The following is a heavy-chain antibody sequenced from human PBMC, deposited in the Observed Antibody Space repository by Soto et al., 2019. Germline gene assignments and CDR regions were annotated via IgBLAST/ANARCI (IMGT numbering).Heavy chain of an antibody. J-gene: IGHJ2*01. CDR2: ISYDGSNK. Sequence: QVQLVESGGGVVQPGRSLRLSCAASGFTFSSYAMHWVRQAPGKGLEWVAVISYDGSNKYYADSVKGRFTISRDNSKNTLYLQMNSLRAEDTAVYYCARDRMGSWYFVSWYFDLWGRGTLVTVSS. D-gene: IGHD6-13*01. CDR1: GFTFSSYA. V-gene: IGHV3-30-3*01. CDR3: ARDRMGSWYFVSWYFDL.